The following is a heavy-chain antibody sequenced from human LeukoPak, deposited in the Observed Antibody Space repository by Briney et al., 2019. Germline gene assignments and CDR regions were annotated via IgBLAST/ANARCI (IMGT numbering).Heavy chain of an antibody. V-gene: IGHV3-23*01. CDR2: ISNNGGYT. CDR3: AKQLGYCSDGSCYFPY. J-gene: IGHJ4*02. D-gene: IGHD2-15*01. CDR1: GFTFSGSA. Sequence: GGSLRLSCAASGFTFSGSAMSWVRQAPGKGLEWVSAISNNGGYTYYADSVQGRFTISRDNSKSTLCLQMNSLRTEDTAVYYCAKQLGYCSDGSCYFPYWGQGTLVTVSS.